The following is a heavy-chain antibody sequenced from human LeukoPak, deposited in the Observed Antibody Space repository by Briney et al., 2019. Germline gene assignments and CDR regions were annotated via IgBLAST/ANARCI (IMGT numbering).Heavy chain of an antibody. D-gene: IGHD3-10*01. J-gene: IGHJ3*02. CDR2: IYTSGST. Sequence: SQTLSLTCTVSGGSISSGSYYWSWIRQPAGKGLEWIGRIYTSGSTNYNPSLKSRVTMSVDTSKNQFSLKLSSVTAADTAVYYCARATNYYGSGSYRIGAFDIWGQGTMVTVSS. V-gene: IGHV4-61*02. CDR3: ARATNYYGSGSYRIGAFDI. CDR1: GGSISSGSYY.